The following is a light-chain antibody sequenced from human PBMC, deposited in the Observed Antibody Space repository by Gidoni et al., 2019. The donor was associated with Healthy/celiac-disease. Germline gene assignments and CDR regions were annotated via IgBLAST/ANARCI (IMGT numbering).Light chain of an antibody. CDR3: QKYNSAPIT. Sequence: DIQMTQFPSSLSASVGDRVTITCRASQGIRNYLAWYQQKPGKVPKLLIYAASTLQSGVPSRFSGSGSGTDFTLTISSLQPEDVATYYWQKYNSAPITFSQGTRLEIK. V-gene: IGKV1-27*01. J-gene: IGKJ5*01. CDR1: QGIRNY. CDR2: AAS.